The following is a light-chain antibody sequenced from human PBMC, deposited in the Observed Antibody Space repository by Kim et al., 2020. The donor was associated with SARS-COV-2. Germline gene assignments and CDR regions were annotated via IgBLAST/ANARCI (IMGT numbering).Light chain of an antibody. Sequence: GQSIPISCTGTSSDVGGYNYVSWYQQHPGKAPKLMIYDVSKRPSGVSTRFSGSKSGNTASLTISGLQAEDEADYYCSSYTSSSTWVFGGGTQLTIL. J-gene: IGLJ3*02. V-gene: IGLV2-14*04. CDR3: SSYTSSSTWV. CDR2: DVS. CDR1: SSDVGGYNY.